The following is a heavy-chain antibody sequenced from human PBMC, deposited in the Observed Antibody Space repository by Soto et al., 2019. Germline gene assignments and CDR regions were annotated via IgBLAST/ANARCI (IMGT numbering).Heavy chain of an antibody. J-gene: IGHJ6*02. CDR2: ITSTSSTI. CDR3: ARFDRYYYYGMDV. V-gene: IGHV3-48*03. CDR1: GFTFSTYE. Sequence: EVQLVESGGGLVQPGGSLRLSCAASGFTFSTYEMNWVRQAPGKGLEWIAHITSTSSTIYYADSVKGRFTISRDNAKNSLYLQMNSLRAEDTALYYCARFDRYYYYGMDVWGQGTTVTVSS.